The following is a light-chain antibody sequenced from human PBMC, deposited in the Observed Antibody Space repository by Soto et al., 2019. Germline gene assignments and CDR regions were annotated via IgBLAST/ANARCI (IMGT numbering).Light chain of an antibody. V-gene: IGKV3-15*01. Sequence: EIVMTQSPATLSVSPGERATLSCRASRSINIDLAWYHQTPCLAPMLLVYGASTRATGVPARFSGSGPGTEFTLTISGLQSEDFSVYFCQLYHHCPLTFGRGTRVEI. CDR1: RSINID. CDR2: GAS. J-gene: IGKJ4*01. CDR3: QLYHHCPLT.